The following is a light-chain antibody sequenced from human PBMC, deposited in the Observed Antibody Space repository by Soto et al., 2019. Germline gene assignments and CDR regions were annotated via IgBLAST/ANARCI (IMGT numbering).Light chain of an antibody. J-gene: IGLJ2*01. V-gene: IGLV2-14*01. CDR2: GVT. CDR1: SIDVGSYDY. CDR3: SSYTTTSALGVV. Sequence: QSALTQPASVSGSPGQSITISCAGTSIDVGSYDYVCWYQQHPGKAPKLMIYGVTNRPSGVSSRFSGSKSGNTASLTISGLQAEDEADYYCSSYTTTSALGVVFGGGTKLTVL.